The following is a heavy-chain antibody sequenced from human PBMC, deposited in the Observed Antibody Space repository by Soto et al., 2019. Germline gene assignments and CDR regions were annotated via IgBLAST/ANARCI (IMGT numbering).Heavy chain of an antibody. V-gene: IGHV1-18*01. CDR2: ISAYNGNT. D-gene: IGHD2-15*01. J-gene: IGHJ4*02. Sequence: ASVKVSCKASGYTFTSYCISWVRQAPGQGFEWMGWISAYNGNTNYAQKLQGRVTMTTDTSTSTAYMELRSLRSDDTAVYYCARGYCSGGSCYSGYFDYWGQGTLVTVSS. CDR3: ARGYCSGGSCYSGYFDY. CDR1: GYTFTSYC.